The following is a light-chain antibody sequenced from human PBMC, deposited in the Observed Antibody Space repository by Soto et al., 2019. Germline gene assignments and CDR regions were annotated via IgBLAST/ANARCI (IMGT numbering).Light chain of an antibody. V-gene: IGLV1-51*01. Sequence: QSVLTQPPSVSAAPGQTVTISCSGSSSNIGNNYVSWYQQISGTAPKLLIYDNNKRPSGIPDRFSGSKSGSSATLDITGLQTGDEADYYCGAWDLSLSAGVFGGGTKLTVL. J-gene: IGLJ2*01. CDR3: GAWDLSLSAGV. CDR2: DNN. CDR1: SSNIGNNY.